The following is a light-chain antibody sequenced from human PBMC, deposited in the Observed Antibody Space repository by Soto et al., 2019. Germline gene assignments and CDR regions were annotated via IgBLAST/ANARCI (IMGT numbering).Light chain of an antibody. CDR3: QHYNDWPS. Sequence: TQSPSFLSASVGDRVTITCRASQGIRSYLAWYQQKPGQAPRLLIYDASTRATGIPARFSGSGSGTEFTLTISSLQSEDFAVYYCQHYNDWPSFGLGTKVDIK. V-gene: IGKV3-15*01. CDR1: QGIRSY. J-gene: IGKJ1*01. CDR2: DAS.